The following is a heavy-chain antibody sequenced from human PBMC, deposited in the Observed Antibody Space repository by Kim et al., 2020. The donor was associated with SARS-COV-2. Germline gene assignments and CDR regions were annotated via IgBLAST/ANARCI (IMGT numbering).Heavy chain of an antibody. Sequence: NYTPSLKSRVTISVDTSKNQFSLKLSSVTAADTAVYYCARETMVRGVCDYWGQGTLVTVSS. V-gene: IGHV4-34*01. J-gene: IGHJ4*02. CDR3: ARETMVRGVCDY. D-gene: IGHD3-10*01.